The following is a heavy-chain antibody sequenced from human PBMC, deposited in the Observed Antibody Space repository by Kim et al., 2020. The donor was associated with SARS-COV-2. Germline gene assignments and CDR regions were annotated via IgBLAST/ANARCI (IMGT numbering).Heavy chain of an antibody. Sequence: GGSLRLSCAASGFTFSSYAMHWVRQAPGKGLEWVAVISYDGSNKYYADSVKGRFTISRDNSKNTLYLQMNSLRAEDTAVYYCARDPTRHDYGDFSFDYWG. CDR2: ISYDGSNK. D-gene: IGHD4-17*01. V-gene: IGHV3-30-3*01. J-gene: IGHJ4*01. CDR3: ARDPTRHDYGDFSFDY. CDR1: GFTFSSYA.